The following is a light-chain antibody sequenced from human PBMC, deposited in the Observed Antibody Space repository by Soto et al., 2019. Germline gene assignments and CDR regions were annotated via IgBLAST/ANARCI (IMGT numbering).Light chain of an antibody. CDR2: DVS. J-gene: IGLJ2*01. CDR3: SSYTRSSTVV. CDR1: SSDVGGYNY. V-gene: IGLV2-14*01. Sequence: QSALTQPASVSGSPGQSITISCTGTSSDVGGYNYVSWYQQHPGKAPKLMMYDVSNRPSGVSNPFSGSKSGITASQTISGLQAEDEADYYCSSYTRSSTVVFGGGTKLTAL.